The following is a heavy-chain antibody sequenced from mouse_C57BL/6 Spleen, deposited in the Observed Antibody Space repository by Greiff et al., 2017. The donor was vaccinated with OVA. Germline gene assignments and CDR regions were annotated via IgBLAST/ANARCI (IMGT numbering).Heavy chain of an antibody. CDR2: INYDGSST. CDR1: GFTFSDYY. J-gene: IGHJ2*01. CDR3: ARGPREEQGFDY. Sequence: EVKLMESEGGLVQPGSSMKLSCTASGFTFSDYYMAWVRQVPDKGLEWVANINYDGSSTYYLDSLKSRFIISRDNAKNTLYLQMSSMKTEETAAYYWARGPREEQGFDYWGQGTTLTVSS. V-gene: IGHV5-16*01.